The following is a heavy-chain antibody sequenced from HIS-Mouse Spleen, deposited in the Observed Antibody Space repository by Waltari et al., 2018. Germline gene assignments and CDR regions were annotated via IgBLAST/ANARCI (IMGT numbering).Heavy chain of an antibody. Sequence: QLQLQESGPGLVKTSETLSRTCTVSGGPISSSRYYRGWIRQTPGKGLEWIGSIYYSGSTYYNPSLKSRVTISVDTSKNQFSLKLSYVTAADTAVYYCAREIPYSSSWYDWYFDLWGRGTLVTVSS. V-gene: IGHV4-39*07. J-gene: IGHJ2*01. CDR3: AREIPYSSSWYDWYFDL. CDR2: IYYSGST. D-gene: IGHD6-13*01. CDR1: GGPISSSRYY.